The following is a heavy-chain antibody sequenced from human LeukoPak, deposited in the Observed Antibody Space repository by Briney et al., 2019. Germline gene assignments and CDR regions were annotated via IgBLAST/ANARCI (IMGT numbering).Heavy chain of an antibody. CDR1: GGSFSDYY. Sequence: SETLSLTCAVYGGSFSDYYWTWIRQPPGKGLEWIGEINHSGSTNYNPSLKSRVTISVDTSKKQFFLRLSSVTAADTAVYYCARDNWNYGSSMDVWGQGTTVTVSS. J-gene: IGHJ6*02. V-gene: IGHV4-34*01. D-gene: IGHD1-7*01. CDR2: INHSGST. CDR3: ARDNWNYGSSMDV.